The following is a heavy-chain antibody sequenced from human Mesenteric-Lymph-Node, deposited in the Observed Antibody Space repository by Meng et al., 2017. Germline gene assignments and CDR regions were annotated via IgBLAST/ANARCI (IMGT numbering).Heavy chain of an antibody. CDR1: GYTFTSYG. Sequence: VQLVQSGAELKKPGASGKVSCKASGYTFTSYGIHWVRQAPGQGLEWMGWINVGNDKRKYSQKFQGRVTITRDTSASTAYMEVSSLRSEDTAVYYCARDRPYFDSNWFDPWGQGTLVTVSS. CDR2: INVGNDKR. D-gene: IGHD3-9*01. J-gene: IGHJ5*02. V-gene: IGHV1-3*01. CDR3: ARDRPYFDSNWFDP.